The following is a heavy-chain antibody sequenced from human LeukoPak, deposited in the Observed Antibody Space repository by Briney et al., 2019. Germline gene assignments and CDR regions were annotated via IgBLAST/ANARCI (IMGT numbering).Heavy chain of an antibody. J-gene: IGHJ4*02. CDR1: GGSISSYY. D-gene: IGHD3-22*01. Sequence: SETLSLTCTVSGGSISSYYWSWIRQPPGKGLEWIGYIYTSGSTNYNPSLKSRVTISGDTSKNQFSLRLSSVTAADTAVYYCARASYSYDINGWVPFDYWGQGTLVTVSS. CDR3: ARASYSYDINGWVPFDY. V-gene: IGHV4-4*08. CDR2: IYTSGST.